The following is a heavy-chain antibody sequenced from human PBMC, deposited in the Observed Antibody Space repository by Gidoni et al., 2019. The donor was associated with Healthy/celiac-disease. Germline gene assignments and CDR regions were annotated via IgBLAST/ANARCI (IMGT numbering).Heavy chain of an antibody. V-gene: IGHV3-23*01. CDR1: GSTCSSYA. Sequence: EVQLLESGGGLVQPGGSLRLSCAASGSTCSSYAMSWVRQAPGKGLEWVSAISGSGGSTYYADSVKGRFTISRDNSKNTLYLQMNSRRAEDTAVYYCAKDYGGNSGGWFDPWGQGTLVTVSS. CDR2: ISGSGGST. D-gene: IGHD4-17*01. CDR3: AKDYGGNSGGWFDP. J-gene: IGHJ5*02.